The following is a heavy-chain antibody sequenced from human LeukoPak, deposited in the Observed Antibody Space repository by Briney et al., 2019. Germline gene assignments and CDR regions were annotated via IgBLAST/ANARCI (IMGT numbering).Heavy chain of an antibody. CDR2: ISYDGSNK. CDR1: GFTFSSYA. CDR3: ARGDDYSSTFDY. D-gene: IGHD4-11*01. Sequence: PGGSLRLSCAASGFTFSSYAMHWVRQAPGKGLEWVAVISYDGSNKYYADSVKGRFTISRDNSKNTLYLQMNSLRAEDTAVYYCARGDDYSSTFDYWGQGTLVTVSS. J-gene: IGHJ4*02. V-gene: IGHV3-30-3*01.